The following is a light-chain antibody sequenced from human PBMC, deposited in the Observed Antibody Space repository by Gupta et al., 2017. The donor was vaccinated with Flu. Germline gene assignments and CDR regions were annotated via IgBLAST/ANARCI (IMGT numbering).Light chain of an antibody. CDR2: GTS. Sequence: TLSLSPGERATLSCRASQSVTRSYLAWYQQKPGQAPRLLIYGTSSRATGIPDRFSGSGSATDFTLTISRLEPEDFAVYYCQQYGGSPPVTFGQGTRLEIK. CDR3: QQYGGSPPVT. J-gene: IGKJ5*01. CDR1: QSVTRSY. V-gene: IGKV3-20*01.